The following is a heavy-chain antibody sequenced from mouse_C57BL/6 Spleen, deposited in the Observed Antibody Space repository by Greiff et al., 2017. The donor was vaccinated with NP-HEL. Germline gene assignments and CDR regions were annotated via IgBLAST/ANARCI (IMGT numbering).Heavy chain of an antibody. CDR1: GFTFSSYT. V-gene: IGHV5-9*01. CDR3: ARRDYYGSTPFFDY. Sequence: EVQVVESGGGLVKPGGSLKLSCAASGFTFSSYTMSWVRQTPEKRLEWVATISGGGGNTYYPDSVKGRFTISRDNAKNTLYLQMSSLRSEDTALYYCARRDYYGSTPFFDYWGQGTTLTVSS. J-gene: IGHJ2*01. D-gene: IGHD1-1*01. CDR2: ISGGGGNT.